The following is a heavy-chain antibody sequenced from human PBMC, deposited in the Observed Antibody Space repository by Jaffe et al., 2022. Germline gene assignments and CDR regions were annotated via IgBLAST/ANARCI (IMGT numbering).Heavy chain of an antibody. Sequence: QVQLQESGPGLVKPSQTLSLTCTVSGGSISSGSYYWSWIRQPAGKGLEWIGRIYTSGSTNYNPSLKSRVTISVDTSKNQFSLKLSSVTAADTAVYYCARGALSYDSSGYPALPNDAFDIWGQGTMVTVSS. CDR1: GGSISSGSYY. CDR2: IYTSGST. CDR3: ARGALSYDSSGYPALPNDAFDI. D-gene: IGHD3-22*01. J-gene: IGHJ3*02. V-gene: IGHV4-61*02.